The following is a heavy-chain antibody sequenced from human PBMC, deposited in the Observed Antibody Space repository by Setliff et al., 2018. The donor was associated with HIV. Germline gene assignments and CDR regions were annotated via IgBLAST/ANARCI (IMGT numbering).Heavy chain of an antibody. D-gene: IGHD3-22*01. CDR3: ARSSRGYYNPLFDY. Sequence: SETLSLTCTVSGDSINSGNYYWAWVRQPPGKGLEWIGSVYYSGTTYISPSLKSRLTISIDRSTNQFSLRLNSMTAADMAMYYCARSSRGYYNPLFDYWGQGTLVTVSS. CDR2: VYYSGTT. V-gene: IGHV4-39*01. J-gene: IGHJ4*02. CDR1: GDSINSGNYY.